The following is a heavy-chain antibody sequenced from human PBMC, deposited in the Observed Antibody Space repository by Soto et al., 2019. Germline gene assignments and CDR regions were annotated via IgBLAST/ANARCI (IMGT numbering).Heavy chain of an antibody. CDR1: GFTFSNFW. CDR2: MSPDGSEK. Sequence: DVQLVESGGDLVQPGGSLRLSCAASGFTFSNFWMSWVRQAPGRGLEWVANMSPDGSEKYYLDSVRGRFTISRDNAKNSLSLQINSLRAEDTAVYYCAKDVSGWSVTWGQGTPVIVSS. CDR3: AKDVSGWSVT. D-gene: IGHD6-19*01. V-gene: IGHV3-7*04. J-gene: IGHJ5*02.